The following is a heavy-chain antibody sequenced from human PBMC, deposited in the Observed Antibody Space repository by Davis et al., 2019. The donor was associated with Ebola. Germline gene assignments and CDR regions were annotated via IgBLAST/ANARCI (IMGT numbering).Heavy chain of an antibody. J-gene: IGHJ5*02. D-gene: IGHD4-11*01. CDR1: GFTFSDYY. CDR2: ISSTGSTT. V-gene: IGHV3-11*04. CDR3: ARALTTATTLGPRFDP. Sequence: PGGSLRLSCEVSGFTFSDYYMSWIRQAPGKGLEWLSFISSTGSTTYYADSVKGRFTISSGNAKNSLYLQMNSLRAEATAVYYCARALTTATTLGPRFDPWGQGTLVTVSS.